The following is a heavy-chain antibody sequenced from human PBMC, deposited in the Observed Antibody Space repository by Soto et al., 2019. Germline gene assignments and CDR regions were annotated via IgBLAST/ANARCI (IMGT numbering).Heavy chain of an antibody. D-gene: IGHD5-12*01. CDR1: GYTFTSYG. CDR2: ISAYNGNT. J-gene: IGHJ6*02. Sequence: ASVKVSCKASGYTFTSYGISWVRQAPGQGLEWMGWISAYNGNTNYAQKLKGRVTMTTDTSTSTAYMELRSLRSDDTAVYYCARDEGYSVYYYGMDVWGQGTTVTVSS. V-gene: IGHV1-18*04. CDR3: ARDEGYSVYYYGMDV.